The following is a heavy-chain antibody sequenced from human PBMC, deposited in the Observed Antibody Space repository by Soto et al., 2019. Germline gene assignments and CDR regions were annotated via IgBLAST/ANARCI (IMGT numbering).Heavy chain of an antibody. D-gene: IGHD4-17*01. CDR3: ATLGTTVTTYYYYYGMDI. J-gene: IGHJ6*02. Sequence: SVKVSCKASGGTFSSYAISWVRQAPGQGLEWMGGIIPIFGTANYAQKFQGRVTITADESTSTAYMELSSLRSEDTAVYYCATLGTTVTTYYYYYGMDIRGQGTTVTASS. CDR2: IIPIFGTA. CDR1: GGTFSSYA. V-gene: IGHV1-69*13.